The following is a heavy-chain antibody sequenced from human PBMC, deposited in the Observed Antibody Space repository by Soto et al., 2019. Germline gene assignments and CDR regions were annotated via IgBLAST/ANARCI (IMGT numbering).Heavy chain of an antibody. V-gene: IGHV3-23*01. Sequence: GGSLRLSCAASGFSFGSYALSWVRQAPGKGLEWVSTISGSDGKTFYADSVKGRFSVSRDTSQSALYLQMNSLRADDTAMYYCARWSYLDYWGQGTRVTVS. CDR3: ARWSYLDY. J-gene: IGHJ4*02. CDR1: GFSFGSYA. CDR2: ISGSDGKT. D-gene: IGHD3-3*01.